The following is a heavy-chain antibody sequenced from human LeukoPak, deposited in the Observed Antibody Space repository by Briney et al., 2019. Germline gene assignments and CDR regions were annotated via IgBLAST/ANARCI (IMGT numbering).Heavy chain of an antibody. J-gene: IGHJ6*03. CDR1: GGSISSSSYY. CDR3: ARDRWEHYYYYYMDV. D-gene: IGHD1-26*01. CDR2: IYHSGST. V-gene: IGHV4-39*07. Sequence: PSETLSLTCTVSGGSISSSSYYWGWIRQPPGKGLEWIGSIYHSGSTYYNPSLKSRVTISVDTSKNQFSLKLSSVTAADTAVYYCARDRWEHYYYYYMDVWGKGTTVTVPS.